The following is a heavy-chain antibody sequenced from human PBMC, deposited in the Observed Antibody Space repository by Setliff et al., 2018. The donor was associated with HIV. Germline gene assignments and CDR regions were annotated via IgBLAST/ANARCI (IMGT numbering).Heavy chain of an antibody. V-gene: IGHV4-4*07. D-gene: IGHD3-9*01. CDR1: GASITSHN. CDR2: IYSDGST. J-gene: IGHJ4*02. Sequence: SETLSLTCSVSGASITSHNWSWIRQPAGKGLEWIGRIYSDGSTNYNPSLKSRVTMSVDTSKNQFSLKLSSVTAADTAVYYCARYVSDWFYIDSWGQGTLVTVSS. CDR3: ARYVSDWFYIDS.